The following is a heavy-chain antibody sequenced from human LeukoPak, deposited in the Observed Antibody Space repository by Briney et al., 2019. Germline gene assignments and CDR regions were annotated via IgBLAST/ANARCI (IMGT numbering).Heavy chain of an antibody. CDR2: IIPNNGGT. Sequence: ASVKGSCKASGYTFTSYYMHWVRQAPGQGLEWLGWIIPNNGGTTYAQDFQARVTMTRDTSISTAYMELSRLRSDDTAVYYCTRETDTFDSWGQGTLVTVSS. V-gene: IGHV1-2*02. J-gene: IGHJ4*02. CDR1: GYTFTSYY. CDR3: TRETDTFDS.